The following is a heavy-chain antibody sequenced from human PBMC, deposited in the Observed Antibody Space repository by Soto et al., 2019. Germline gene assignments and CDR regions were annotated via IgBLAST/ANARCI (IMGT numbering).Heavy chain of an antibody. CDR3: ARPRYYGSGTPFDY. CDR2: INSDGSST. V-gene: IGHV3-74*01. Sequence: EVQLVESGGGLVQPGGSLRLSCAASGFTFSSYWMHWVRQVPGKGLVWVSRINSDGSSTSYADSVKGRFTISRDNAKNTVYLQMNSLRAEDTALYYCARPRYYGSGTPFDYWGQGTLGTVSS. J-gene: IGHJ4*02. CDR1: GFTFSSYW. D-gene: IGHD3-22*01.